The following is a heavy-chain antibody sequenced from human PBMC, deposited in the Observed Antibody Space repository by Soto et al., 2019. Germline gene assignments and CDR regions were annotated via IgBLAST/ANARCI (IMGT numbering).Heavy chain of an antibody. D-gene: IGHD3-22*01. CDR3: AKDLSGSYYDSSYYGY. J-gene: IGHJ4*02. CDR1: GFTFSSYG. Sequence: GGSLRLSCAASGFTFSSYGMHWVRQAPGKGLEWVAVISYDGSNKYYADSVRGRFTISRDNSKNTLYLQMNSLRAEDTAVYYCAKDLSGSYYDSSYYGYWGQGTLVTVSS. CDR2: ISYDGSNK. V-gene: IGHV3-30*18.